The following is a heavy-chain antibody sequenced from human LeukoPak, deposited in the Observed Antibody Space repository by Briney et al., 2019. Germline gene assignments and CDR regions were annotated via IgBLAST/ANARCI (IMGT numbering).Heavy chain of an antibody. CDR2: IIPILGIA. V-gene: IGHV1-69*04. J-gene: IGHJ4*02. D-gene: IGHD3-22*01. CDR1: GGTFSSYA. Sequence: SVKVSCKASGGTFSSYAISWVRQAPGQGLEWMGRIIPILGIANYAQKFQGRVTITADKSTSTAYMELSSLRSEDTAVYYCASARRGENYYDSSGYFDYWGQGTLVTVSS. CDR3: ASARRGENYYDSSGYFDY.